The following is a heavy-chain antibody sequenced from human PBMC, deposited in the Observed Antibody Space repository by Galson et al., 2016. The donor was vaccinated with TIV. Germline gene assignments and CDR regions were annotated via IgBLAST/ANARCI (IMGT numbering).Heavy chain of an antibody. CDR3: TKVPSSGFSYYYGLDV. V-gene: IGHV3-23*01. CDR2: ISGGGGST. Sequence: SLRLSCAASGFTFSIFAMTWVRQAPGMGLEWVSAISGGGGSTYYADSVKGRFTISRDNSKNTLFLQMHSLRAEDKVVYYCTKVPSSGFSYYYGLDVWVQGTTVTVSS. CDR1: GFTFSIFA. D-gene: IGHD3-22*01. J-gene: IGHJ6*02.